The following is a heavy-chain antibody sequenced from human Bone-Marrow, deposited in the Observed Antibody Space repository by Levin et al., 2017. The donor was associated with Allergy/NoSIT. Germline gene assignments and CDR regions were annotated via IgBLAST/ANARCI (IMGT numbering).Heavy chain of an antibody. CDR1: GFTFSGSA. J-gene: IGHJ4*02. CDR2: IRSKANSYAT. CDR3: TRHEGGSGYDLVGSVV. Sequence: GGSLRLSCAASGFTFSGSAMHWVRQASGKGLEWVGRIRSKANSYATAYAASVKGRFTISRDDSKNTAYLQMNSLKTEDTAVYYCTRHEGGSGYDLVGSVVWGQGTLVTVSS. D-gene: IGHD5-12*01. V-gene: IGHV3-73*01.